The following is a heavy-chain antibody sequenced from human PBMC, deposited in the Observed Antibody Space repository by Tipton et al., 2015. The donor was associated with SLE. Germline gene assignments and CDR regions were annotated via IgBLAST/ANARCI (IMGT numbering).Heavy chain of an antibody. CDR1: GFTFSNAW. Sequence: GSLRLSCAASGFTFSNAWMNWVRQAPGKGLEWVGRIKSKTDGGTTDYAAPVKGRFTISRDDSKNTLYLQMNSLKTEDTAVYYCTTGLYYDSSGYPYWYFDLWGRGTLVTVSS. J-gene: IGHJ2*01. D-gene: IGHD3-22*01. CDR3: TTGLYYDSSGYPYWYFDL. V-gene: IGHV3-15*07. CDR2: IKSKTDGGTT.